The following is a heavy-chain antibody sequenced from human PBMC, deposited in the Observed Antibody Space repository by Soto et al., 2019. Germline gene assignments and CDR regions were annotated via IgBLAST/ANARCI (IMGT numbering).Heavy chain of an antibody. V-gene: IGHV1-69*05. CDR2: IIPIFGTT. D-gene: IGHD1-1*01. CDR1: GGTFGSNA. J-gene: IGHJ3*02. CDR3: ARAGYTFGPGAVSGAFNI. Sequence: QVQLVQSVTEVRKPGSSVKVSCRASGGTFGSNAISWVRQAPGQGLEWMGNIIPIFGTTKRSQNYQGRIKNTTNEKTNPAYRELKRKRPEYTAIYFCARAGYTFGPGAVSGAFNIWDQGTMATVSS.